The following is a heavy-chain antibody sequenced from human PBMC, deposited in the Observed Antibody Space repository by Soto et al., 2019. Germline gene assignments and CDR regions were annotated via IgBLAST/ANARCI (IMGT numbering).Heavy chain of an antibody. CDR3: AYVPNVLGSGCNFAF. CDR2: IHWDDEK. J-gene: IGHJ4*02. Sequence: QITLKESGPTLVIPTQTLTLTCTFSGFSLNTRGVGVGWIRQPPGKALEWLALIHWDDEKRYSPSLRNTLTITKDNSKNRVVVIMTKMEPVDTATYYCAYVPNVLGSGCNFAFWGQRNLVTVSS. V-gene: IGHV2-5*02. CDR1: GFSLNTRGVG. D-gene: IGHD6-19*01.